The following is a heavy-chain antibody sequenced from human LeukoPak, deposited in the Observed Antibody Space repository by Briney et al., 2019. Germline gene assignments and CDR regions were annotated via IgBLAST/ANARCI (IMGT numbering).Heavy chain of an antibody. CDR2: TYYRSKWYN. V-gene: IGHV6-1*01. J-gene: IGHJ4*02. D-gene: IGHD2-15*01. Sequence: SQTLSLTCAISGDSVSSNSAAWNWIRQSPSRGLEWLGRTYYRSKWYNDYAVSVKSRITFNPDTSKNQFSLQLNSVTPEDTAVYYCARDQGYCSGGSCYEPIDYWGQGTLVTVSS. CDR3: ARDQGYCSGGSCYEPIDY. CDR1: GDSVSSNSAA.